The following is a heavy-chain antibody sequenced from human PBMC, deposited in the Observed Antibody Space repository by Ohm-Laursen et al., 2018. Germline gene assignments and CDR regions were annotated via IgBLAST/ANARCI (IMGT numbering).Heavy chain of an antibody. CDR1: GFTFSSYS. Sequence: SLRLSCAASGFTFSSYSMNWVRQAPGKGLEWVSSISSSSSYIYYADSVKGRFTISRDNSKNTVSLQMNSLRAEDTAVYYCAKVGGSSSSSSWSADYYGMDVCGQGITVTVSS. D-gene: IGHD6-13*01. V-gene: IGHV3-21*04. CDR3: AKVGGSSSSSSWSADYYGMDV. CDR2: ISSSSSYI. J-gene: IGHJ6*02.